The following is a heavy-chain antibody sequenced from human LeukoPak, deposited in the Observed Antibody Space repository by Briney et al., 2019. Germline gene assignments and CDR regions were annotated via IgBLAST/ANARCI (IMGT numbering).Heavy chain of an antibody. CDR2: ISYSGST. Sequence: TSETLSLTCTVSGGSITSNSYYWGWLRQPPGKGLEWIGSISYSGSTYYNPSLKSRVTISVDTSKNQFSLKLSSVTAADTAVYYCARDHFGPTSGSYYYWGQGTLVTVSS. V-gene: IGHV4-39*07. D-gene: IGHD3-10*01. CDR1: GGSITSNSYY. CDR3: ARDHFGPTSGSYYY. J-gene: IGHJ4*02.